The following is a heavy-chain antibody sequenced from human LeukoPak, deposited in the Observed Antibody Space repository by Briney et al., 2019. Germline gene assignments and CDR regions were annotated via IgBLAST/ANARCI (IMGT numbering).Heavy chain of an antibody. V-gene: IGHV3-30-3*01. Sequence: GGSLRLSCAASGFTFSSYAMHWVRQAPGKGLEWVAVISYDGSNKYYADSVKGRFTISRDNSKNTLFLQMNSLRAEDTAVYYCAKGVDYCSGGSCPADYWGPGTLVTVSS. CDR3: AKGVDYCSGGSCPADY. J-gene: IGHJ4*02. D-gene: IGHD2-15*01. CDR1: GFTFSSYA. CDR2: ISYDGSNK.